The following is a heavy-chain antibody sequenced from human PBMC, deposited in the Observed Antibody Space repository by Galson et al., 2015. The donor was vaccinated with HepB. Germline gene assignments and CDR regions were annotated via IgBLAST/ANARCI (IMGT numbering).Heavy chain of an antibody. D-gene: IGHD6-13*01. J-gene: IGHJ6*02. V-gene: IGHV3-33*06. CDR3: AKEVRYSSNWFEGFYYDDMDV. CDR1: GFTFSNHA. CDR2: IWFDGRNE. Sequence: SLRLSCAASGFTFSNHAMHWVRQAPGKGLEWVAVIWFDGRNEFYADSVKGRFTISRDNSQNTLFLQMNSLRGEDTAVYYCAKEVRYSSNWFEGFYYDDMDVWGQGTTVTVSS.